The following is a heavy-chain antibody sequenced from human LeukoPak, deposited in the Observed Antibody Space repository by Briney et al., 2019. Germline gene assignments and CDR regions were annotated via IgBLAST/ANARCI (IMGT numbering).Heavy chain of an antibody. J-gene: IGHJ4*02. Sequence: GGSLRLSCEASGFTVSSSYMRWVRQAPGKGLEWVSVIYSGGTTYYADSVKGRFTISRDNSKNTLYLHMNSLRVEDTAVYYCARDEGDYWGQGTLVTVSS. V-gene: IGHV3-66*01. CDR2: IYSGGTT. CDR1: GFTVSSSY. CDR3: ARDEGDY.